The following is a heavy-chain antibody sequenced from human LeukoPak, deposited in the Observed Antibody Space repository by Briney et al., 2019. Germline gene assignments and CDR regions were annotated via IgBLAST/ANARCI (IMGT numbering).Heavy chain of an antibody. Sequence: SETLSLTCAVYGGSFSGYYWSWIRQPAGKGLEWIGRISGSGTITYNPALQSRLTISIDTSKNQFSLKLMSVTAADTAVYYCARDSGTTGEVKFDPWGQGTLVTVSS. CDR2: ISGSGTI. V-gene: IGHV4-4*07. CDR1: GGSFSGYY. J-gene: IGHJ5*02. CDR3: ARDSGTTGEVKFDP. D-gene: IGHD3-10*01.